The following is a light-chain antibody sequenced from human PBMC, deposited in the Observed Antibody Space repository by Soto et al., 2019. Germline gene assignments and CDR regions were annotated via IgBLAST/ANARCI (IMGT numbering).Light chain of an antibody. CDR1: QSISSNY. CDR2: GAS. J-gene: IGKJ2*01. V-gene: IGKV3-20*01. CDR3: QQYGSSPPTYT. Sequence: EIVLTQSPGTLSLSPGERATLSCRASQSISSNYLAWYQQKPGQAPSLLIYGASTRATGIPDRFSGSGSGADFTRTINRLEPEDFAVYYCQQYGSSPPTYTFGQGTKLEIK.